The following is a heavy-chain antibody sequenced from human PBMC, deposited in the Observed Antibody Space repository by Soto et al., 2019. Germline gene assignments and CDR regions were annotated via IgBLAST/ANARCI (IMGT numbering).Heavy chain of an antibody. Sequence: GGSLRLSCVGSGFTFRDHSMRWVRQAPGGGLEWVSAISANGASIQPADSVKDPFSVSRDNAKNTVYLQMDNLRTEYSAVYSCAKASCYDTPGWFDHWGQGSLVTVSS. CDR3: AKASCYDTPGWFDH. CDR1: GFTFRDHS. CDR2: ISANGASI. D-gene: IGHD2-2*01. V-gene: IGHV3-23*01. J-gene: IGHJ5*02.